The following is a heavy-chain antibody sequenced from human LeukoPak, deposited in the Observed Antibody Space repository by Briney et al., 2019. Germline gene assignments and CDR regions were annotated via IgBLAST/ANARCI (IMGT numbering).Heavy chain of an antibody. CDR2: IWYDGSNK. CDR3: ASAQSLTRESGPTPDY. D-gene: IGHD4-11*01. J-gene: IGHJ4*02. Sequence: GGSLRLSCAASGFTFISYGMHWVRQAPGKGLEWVAVIWYDGSNKFYADSVKGRFTISRDNSKNTLYLQMNSLRAEDTAVYYCASAQSLTRESGPTPDYWGQGTLVTVSS. CDR1: GFTFISYG. V-gene: IGHV3-33*01.